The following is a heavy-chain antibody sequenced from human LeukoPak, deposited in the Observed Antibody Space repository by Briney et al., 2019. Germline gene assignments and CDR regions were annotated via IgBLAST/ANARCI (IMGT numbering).Heavy chain of an antibody. CDR3: ARGYCSSTSCYTGDPDWFDP. V-gene: IGHV1-69*05. CDR2: IIPIFGTA. Sequence: SVKVSCKASGGTFSSYAISWVRQAPGQGLEWMGGIIPIFGTANCAQKFQGRVTITTDESTSTAYMELSSLRSEDTAVYYCARGYCSSTSCYTGDPDWFDPWGQGTLVTVSS. D-gene: IGHD2-2*02. CDR1: GGTFSSYA. J-gene: IGHJ5*02.